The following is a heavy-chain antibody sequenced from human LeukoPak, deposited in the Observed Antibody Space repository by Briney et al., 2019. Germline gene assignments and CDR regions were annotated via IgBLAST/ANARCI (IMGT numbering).Heavy chain of an antibody. J-gene: IGHJ5*02. CDR1: GFTFSSYA. Sequence: GGSLRLSCAASGFTFSSYAMSWVRQAPGKGLEWVSAISGSGGSTYYADSVKGRFTISRDNSKNTPYLQMNSLRAEDTAVYYCAKGPVPAIFGVVNWFDPWGQGTLVTVSA. D-gene: IGHD3-3*01. CDR2: ISGSGGST. V-gene: IGHV3-23*01. CDR3: AKGPVPAIFGVVNWFDP.